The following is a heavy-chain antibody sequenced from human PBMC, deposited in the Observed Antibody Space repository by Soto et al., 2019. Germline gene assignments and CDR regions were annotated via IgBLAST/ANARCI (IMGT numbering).Heavy chain of an antibody. V-gene: IGHV4-59*01. CDR2: IYYSGST. CDR1: GGSISSYY. D-gene: IGHD2-21*01. Sequence: SEALSLTCTVSGGSISSYYWSWIRQPPGKGLEWIGYIYYSGSTNYNPSLKSRVTISVDTSKNQFSLKLSSVTAADTAVYYCARERWGSDYYYYGMDVWGQGTTVTVS. CDR3: ARERWGSDYYYYGMDV. J-gene: IGHJ6*02.